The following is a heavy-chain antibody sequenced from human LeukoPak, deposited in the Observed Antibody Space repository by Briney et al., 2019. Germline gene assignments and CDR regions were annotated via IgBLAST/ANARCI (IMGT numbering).Heavy chain of an antibody. CDR2: ISASAAMT. D-gene: IGHD3-10*01. Sequence: GGSLRLSCEASGFTFNNYVMTWVRQAPGKGLEWVSSISASAAMTYYADSVKGRFTISRDNSKNTLYLQMNSLRAEDTAVYYCAKHLGSGSYKYYYYYMDVWGKGTTVTISS. CDR1: GFTFNNYV. J-gene: IGHJ6*03. V-gene: IGHV3-23*01. CDR3: AKHLGSGSYKYYYYYMDV.